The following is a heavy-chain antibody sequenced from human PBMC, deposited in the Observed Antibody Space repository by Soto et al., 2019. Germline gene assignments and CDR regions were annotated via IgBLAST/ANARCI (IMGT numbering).Heavy chain of an antibody. V-gene: IGHV5-51*01. D-gene: IGHD5-12*01. Sequence: GESLKISCKGSGYSFTKCFIGWVRQMPGKGLEWMAIIYPDESDTRYGPSFQGQVTISADKSISTAYLQWSSLKASDTAMYYCVRMGFSGGGYLSYYYYGMDIWGQGTTVTVSS. CDR1: GYSFTKCF. J-gene: IGHJ6*02. CDR2: IYPDESDT. CDR3: VRMGFSGGGYLSYYYYGMDI.